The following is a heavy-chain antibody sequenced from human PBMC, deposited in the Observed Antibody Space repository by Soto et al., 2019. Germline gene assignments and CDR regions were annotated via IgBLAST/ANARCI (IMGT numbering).Heavy chain of an antibody. CDR3: ARDCVYATAAC. Sequence: SETLSLTCTVSGGSISSGAYYWSWIRQHPGKGLEWIGYIYYSGGTYYNPSLKSRVTISVDTSKNQFSLKLSSVTAADTAVYYCARDCVYATAACWGYGTLVLVSS. V-gene: IGHV4-30-4*08. D-gene: IGHD2-15*01. CDR2: IYYSGGT. J-gene: IGHJ4*01. CDR1: GGSISSGAYY.